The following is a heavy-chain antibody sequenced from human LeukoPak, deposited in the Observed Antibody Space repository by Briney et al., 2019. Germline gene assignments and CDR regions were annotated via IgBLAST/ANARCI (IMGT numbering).Heavy chain of an antibody. V-gene: IGHV3-33*01. CDR2: TWYDGSNK. D-gene: IGHD5-18*01. J-gene: IGHJ4*02. CDR1: GFTFSSYG. Sequence: PGRSLRLSCAASGFTFSSYGMHWVRQAPGKGLEWVAVTWYDGSNKYYADSVKGRFTISRDNSKNTLYLQMNSLRAEDTAVYYCARDELPVDTAMALDYWGQGTLVTVSS. CDR3: ARDELPVDTAMALDY.